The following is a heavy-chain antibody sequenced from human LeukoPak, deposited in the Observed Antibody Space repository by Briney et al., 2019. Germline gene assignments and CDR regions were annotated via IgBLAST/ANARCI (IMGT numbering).Heavy chain of an antibody. CDR1: GYTFSNYG. V-gene: IGHV1-18*01. CDR2: ITAYNGNR. Sequence: ASVNVSCKPSGYTFSNYGISWVRQAPGQGLEWMGWITAYNGNRLYAQRFQGRITLTTDTSTSTSYMELRSLEYDDTAIYYCARDNDKVVDHWGQGTLVTVSS. D-gene: IGHD1-1*01. J-gene: IGHJ4*01. CDR3: ARDNDKVVDH.